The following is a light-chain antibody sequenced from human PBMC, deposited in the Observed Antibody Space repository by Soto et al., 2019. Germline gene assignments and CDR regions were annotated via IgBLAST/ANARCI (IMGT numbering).Light chain of an antibody. CDR3: QQRTNWQLT. J-gene: IGKJ4*01. V-gene: IGKV3-11*01. CDR2: DVS. Sequence: EIVLTQSPATLSLSPGERATLSCRASQSVGKYLAWYQQRPGQAPRLLMIDVSYRATGTPARFSGSGSGTDFTLTISSLEPEEFAVYYCQQRTNWQLTFGGGTRVEIK. CDR1: QSVGKY.